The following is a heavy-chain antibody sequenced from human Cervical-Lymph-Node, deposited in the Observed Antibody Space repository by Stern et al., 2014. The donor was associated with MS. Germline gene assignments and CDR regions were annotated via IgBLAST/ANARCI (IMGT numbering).Heavy chain of an antibody. J-gene: IGHJ6*02. V-gene: IGHV3-74*01. CDR3: ARSSGASGDAMDV. D-gene: IGHD2-15*01. CDR2: INSGGRST. CDR1: GFTFSTYW. Sequence: VQLVESGGGLLQPGGSLRLSCGASGFTFSTYWMHWVRQGPGKGLVWVSRINSGGRSTSYTDSVRGRFTISRDNAKNTVDLQMTSLRAEDTAVYYCARSSGASGDAMDVWGQGTTVTVSS.